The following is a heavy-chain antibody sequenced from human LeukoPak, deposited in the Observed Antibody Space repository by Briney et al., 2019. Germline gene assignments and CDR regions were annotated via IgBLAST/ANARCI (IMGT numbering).Heavy chain of an antibody. J-gene: IGHJ3*02. CDR2: ISSSGSTI. Sequence: GGSLRLSCAASGFTFGDYYMSWIRQAPGKGLEWVSYISSSGSTIYYADSVKGRFTISRDNAKNSLYLQMNSLRAEDTAVYYCARVMGAVADSDDAFDIWGQGTMVTVSS. CDR3: ARVMGAVADSDDAFDI. CDR1: GFTFGDYY. V-gene: IGHV3-11*01. D-gene: IGHD6-19*01.